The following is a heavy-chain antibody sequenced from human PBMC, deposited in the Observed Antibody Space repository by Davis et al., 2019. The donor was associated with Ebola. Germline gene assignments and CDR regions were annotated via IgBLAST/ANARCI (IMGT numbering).Heavy chain of an antibody. CDR3: AKLWCSATSCSGIDN. D-gene: IGHD2-2*01. CDR2: ISNDGGSQ. J-gene: IGHJ4*02. V-gene: IGHV3-30*18. CDR1: GFTFSSYW. Sequence: GESLKISCAASGFTFSSYWMTWVRQAPGKGLEWVAVISNDGGSQFYADSVKGRFTISRDNSKNTLYLQLNSLRPEDTAVYNCAKLWCSATSCSGIDNWGQGTLVTVSS.